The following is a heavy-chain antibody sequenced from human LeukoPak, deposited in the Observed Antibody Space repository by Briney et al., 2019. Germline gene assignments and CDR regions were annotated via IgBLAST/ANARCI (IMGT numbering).Heavy chain of an antibody. Sequence: GGSLRLSCAASGFTFNNAWMTWVRQAPGKGLEWVGRIKSKTDGGTTDYAAPVKGRFTISRDDSKNTLHLHMNSLKTEDTAVYYCTTAPVVIIDYWGQGTLVTVSS. CDR2: IKSKTDGGTT. D-gene: IGHD3-22*01. CDR3: TTAPVVIIDY. J-gene: IGHJ4*02. CDR1: GFTFNNAW. V-gene: IGHV3-15*01.